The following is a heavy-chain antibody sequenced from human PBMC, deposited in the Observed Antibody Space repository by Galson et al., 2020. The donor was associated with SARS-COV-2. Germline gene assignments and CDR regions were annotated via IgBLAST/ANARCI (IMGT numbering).Heavy chain of an antibody. V-gene: IGHV5-10-1*01. CDR3: ASLIEYSSSSSFYFYSMDV. Sequence: HGESLKISCKGSGYSFTSYWISWVRQMPGKGLEWMGRIDPSDSYTNYSPSFQGHVTISADKSISTAYLQWSSLKASDTAMYYCASLIEYSSSSSFYFYSMDVWGKGTAVTVSS. CDR2: IDPSDSYT. CDR1: GYSFTSYW. D-gene: IGHD6-6*01. J-gene: IGHJ6*03.